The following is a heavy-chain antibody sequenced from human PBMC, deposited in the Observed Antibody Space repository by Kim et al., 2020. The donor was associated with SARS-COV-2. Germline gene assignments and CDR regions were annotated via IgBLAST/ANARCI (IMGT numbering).Heavy chain of an antibody. V-gene: IGHV3-23*01. CDR2: ISGSGGST. D-gene: IGHD3-22*01. CDR3: AKGPMAMIVVVITEIDY. Sequence: GGSLRLSCAASGFTFSSYAMSWVRQAPGKGLEWVSVISGSGGSTYYADSVKGRFTISRDNSKNTLYLQMNSLIAEDTAVYYCAKGPMAMIVVVITEIDYWGQGTLVTVSS. J-gene: IGHJ4*02. CDR1: GFTFSSYA.